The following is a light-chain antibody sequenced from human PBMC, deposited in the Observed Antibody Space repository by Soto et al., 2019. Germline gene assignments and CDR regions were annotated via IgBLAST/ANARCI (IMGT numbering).Light chain of an antibody. CDR3: QQYYSYTLT. CDR1: QGIRSY. CDR2: AAS. V-gene: IGKV1-8*01. Sequence: AIRMTQSPSSLSASTGDRVTITCRASQGIRSYLAWYQQKPGKAPKLLIYAASTLQSGVPSRFSGSGAGTDFTRTISCLQSEDFATYYCQQYYSYTLTFGGGTKVDIK. J-gene: IGKJ4*01.